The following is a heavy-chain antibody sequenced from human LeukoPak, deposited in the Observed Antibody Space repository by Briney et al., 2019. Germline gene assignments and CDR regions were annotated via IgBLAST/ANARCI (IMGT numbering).Heavy chain of an antibody. V-gene: IGHV1-2*02. J-gene: IGHJ4*02. CDR1: GYTFTGYY. CDR2: INPNSGGT. CDR3: ARGSSILPGIAAAVGDN. D-gene: IGHD6-13*01. Sequence: GASVKVSCKASGYTFTGYYMHWVRQAPGQGLEWMGWINPNSGGTNYAQTFQGRVTMTRDTSISTVYMELTRLTSDDTAVYYCARGSSILPGIAAAVGDNWGQGTLVTVSS.